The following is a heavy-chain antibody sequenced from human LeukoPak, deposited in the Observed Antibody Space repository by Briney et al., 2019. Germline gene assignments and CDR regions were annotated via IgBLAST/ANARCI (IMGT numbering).Heavy chain of an antibody. J-gene: IGHJ4*02. V-gene: IGHV4-4*07. CDR3: GRSGKAAGYSLNN. Sequence: PSETLSLTCTVSGGSISSYYWSWIRQPAGKGLEWIGRIYTSGSTNYNPSLKSRVTMSVDTSKNQFSLKLSSLTAADTAVYYCGRSGKAAGYSLNNWGQGTLVTVSS. CDR1: GGSISSYY. CDR2: IYTSGST. D-gene: IGHD5-18*01.